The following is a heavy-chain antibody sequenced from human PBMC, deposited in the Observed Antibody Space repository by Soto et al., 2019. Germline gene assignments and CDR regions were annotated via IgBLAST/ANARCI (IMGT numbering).Heavy chain of an antibody. V-gene: IGHV1-18*01. J-gene: IGHJ6*01. CDR2: INAFNGNT. CDR1: GYTFTTYS. CDR3: GRDWDESGWGGGRGMDV. D-gene: IGHD6-19*01. Sequence: QVQLVQSGAEVKKPGASVKVSCKASGYTFTTYSITWMRQAPGQGLEWMGWINAFNGNTNYAQKFQGRVTMTTDTSTSTVNMARRRLRSDDTAVYYCGRDWDESGWGGGRGMDVWGQGTTVIVSS.